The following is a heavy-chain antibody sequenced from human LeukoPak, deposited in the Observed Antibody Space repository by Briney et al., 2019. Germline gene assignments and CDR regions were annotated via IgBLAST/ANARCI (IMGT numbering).Heavy chain of an antibody. CDR2: INHSGST. CDR3: ARGWDPRGYSYGEKHYGMDV. Sequence: SETLSLTCAVYGGSFSGYYWSWIRQPPGKGLEWIGEINHSGSTNYNPSLKSRVTISVDTSKNQFSLKLSSVTAADTAVYYCARGWDPRGYSYGEKHYGMDVWGQGTTVTV. D-gene: IGHD5-18*01. V-gene: IGHV4-34*01. CDR1: GGSFSGYY. J-gene: IGHJ6*02.